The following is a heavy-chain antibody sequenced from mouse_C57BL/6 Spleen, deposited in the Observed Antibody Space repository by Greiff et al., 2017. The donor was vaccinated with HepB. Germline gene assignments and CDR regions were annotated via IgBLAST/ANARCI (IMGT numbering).Heavy chain of an antibody. Sequence: VQLQQSVAELVRPGASVKLSCTASGFNIKNTYMHWVKQRPEQGLEWIGRIDPANGNTKYAPKFQGKATITADTSSNTAYLQLSSLTSEDTAIYYCARRERYYYGSSYGYFDVWGTGTTVTVSS. CDR3: ARRERYYYGSSYGYFDV. V-gene: IGHV14-3*01. J-gene: IGHJ1*03. CDR2: IDPANGNT. CDR1: GFNIKNTY. D-gene: IGHD1-1*01.